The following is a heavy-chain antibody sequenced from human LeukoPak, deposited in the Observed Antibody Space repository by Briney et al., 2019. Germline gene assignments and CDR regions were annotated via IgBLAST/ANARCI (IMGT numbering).Heavy chain of an antibody. CDR1: GFTVSSNY. D-gene: IGHD3-22*01. CDR2: IHSGGST. J-gene: IGHJ4*02. V-gene: IGHV3-53*01. CDR3: ARALGYYYDSSGSYYFDY. Sequence: GGFLRLSCAASGFTVSSNYMSWVRQAPGKGLEWVSVIHSGGSTYYADSVKGRFTISRDNSKNTLYPQMNSLRAEDTAVYYCARALGYYYDSSGSYYFDYWGQGTLVTVSS.